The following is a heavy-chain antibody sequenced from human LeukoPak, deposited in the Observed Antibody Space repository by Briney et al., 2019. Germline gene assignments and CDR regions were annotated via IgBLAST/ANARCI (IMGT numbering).Heavy chain of an antibody. V-gene: IGHV1-2*04. D-gene: IGHD3-10*01. CDR1: GYTFTGYY. CDR2: INPNSGGT. Sequence: ASVKVSCKASGYTFTGYYMHWVRQAPGQGLEWMGWINPNSGGTNYAQKFQGWVTITRDTSASTAYMELSSLRSEDTAVYYCARNLSVFRYYFDYWGQGTLVTVSS. CDR3: ARNLSVFRYYFDY. J-gene: IGHJ4*02.